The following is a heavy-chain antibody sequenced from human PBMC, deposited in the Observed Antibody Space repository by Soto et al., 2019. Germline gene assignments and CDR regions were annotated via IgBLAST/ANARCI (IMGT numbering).Heavy chain of an antibody. D-gene: IGHD4-4*01. V-gene: IGHV4-61*05. CDR3: ARHSNRNYGLYYSDY. CDR1: GGSISSSSYY. CDR2: IYYSGST. Sequence: PSETLSLTCTVSGGSISSSSYYWGWIRQSPGKGLEWIGYIYYSGSTKYKPSLKSRVTISVDTSKNQFSLKVSSATAADTAVYYCARHSNRNYGLYYSDYWGLGALVTVSS. J-gene: IGHJ4*02.